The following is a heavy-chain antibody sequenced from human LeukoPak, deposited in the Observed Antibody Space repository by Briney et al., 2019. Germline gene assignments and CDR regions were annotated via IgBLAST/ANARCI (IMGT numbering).Heavy chain of an antibody. CDR1: GFTLVSFG. CDR3: ARVHQLLSSGGWFDS. D-gene: IGHD2-2*01. CDR2: IKQDGSEE. V-gene: IGHV3-7*03. Sequence: GGSXXLSWAASGFTLVSFGMSWVRQAPGKGLEWGANIKQDGSEEHYVDSVKGRFTISRDNGNNAVFLHMNNLRAEDTALYHCARVHQLLSSGGWFDSWGQGTLVTVSS. J-gene: IGHJ5*01.